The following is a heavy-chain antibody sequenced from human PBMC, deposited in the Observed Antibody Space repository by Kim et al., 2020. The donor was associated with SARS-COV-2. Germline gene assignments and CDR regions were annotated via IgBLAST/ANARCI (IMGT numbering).Heavy chain of an antibody. V-gene: IGHV1-18*04. CDR1: GYTFTSYG. CDR2: ISAYNGNT. Sequence: ASVKVSCKASGYTFTSYGISWVRQAPGQGLEWMGWISAYNGNTNYAQKLHGRVTMTTDTSTSTAYMELRSLRSDDTAVYYCAREGIKQWLARVDYYYYGMDVWGQGTTVTVSS. D-gene: IGHD6-19*01. J-gene: IGHJ6*02. CDR3: AREGIKQWLARVDYYYYGMDV.